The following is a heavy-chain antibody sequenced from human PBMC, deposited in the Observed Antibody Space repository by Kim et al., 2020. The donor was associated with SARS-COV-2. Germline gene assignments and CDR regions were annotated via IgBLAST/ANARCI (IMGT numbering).Heavy chain of an antibody. CDR1: GDSVSSNSAA. CDR3: VRGGDRKFDS. D-gene: IGHD3-16*01. J-gene: IGHJ4*02. V-gene: IGHV6-1*01. CDR2: TYYRSKWCN. Sequence: SQTLSLTCAISGDSVSSNSAAWNWIRQSPSRGLEWLGRTYYRSKWCNDYEVSVKSRIIINPDTSKNQFSLQLNSVTPEDTAVYYCVRGGDRKFDSWGQGILVTVSS.